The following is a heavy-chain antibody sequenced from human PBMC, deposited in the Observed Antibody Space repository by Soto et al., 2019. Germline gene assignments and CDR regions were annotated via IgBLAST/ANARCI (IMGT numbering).Heavy chain of an antibody. CDR1: GGYISSSDYY. J-gene: IGHJ4*02. Sequence: SETLSLTCTVSGGYISSSDYYWTWIRQSPGKGLECIGYISFTGSTYYNPSLKSRVTVSVDTSNNQFSLNLSSVTAADTAVYFCAEGSGTCYSGRYFDSWGQGTLVTVSS. V-gene: IGHV4-30-4*01. CDR3: AEGSGTCYSGRYFDS. CDR2: ISFTGST. D-gene: IGHD1-26*01.